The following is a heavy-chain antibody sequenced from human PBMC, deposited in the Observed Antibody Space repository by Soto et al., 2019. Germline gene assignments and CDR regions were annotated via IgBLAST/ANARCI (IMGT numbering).Heavy chain of an antibody. CDR1: GFTFSGYA. CDR2: ISYDGSNK. CDR3: ARGQLGYCSGGSCYSKVNGMDV. V-gene: IGHV3-30-3*01. D-gene: IGHD2-15*01. Sequence: PGGSLRLSCAASGFTFSGYAVHWVRQAPGKGLERVAVISYDGSNKYYADSVKGRFTISRDNSKNTLYLQMNSLRAEDTAVYYCARGQLGYCSGGSCYSKVNGMDVWGQGTTVTVSS. J-gene: IGHJ6*02.